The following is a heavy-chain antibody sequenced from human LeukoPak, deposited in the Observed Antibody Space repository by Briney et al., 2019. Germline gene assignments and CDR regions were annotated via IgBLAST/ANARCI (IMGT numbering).Heavy chain of an antibody. D-gene: IGHD6-6*01. CDR3: ASGGRGLAARQFDY. J-gene: IGHJ4*02. CDR1: GFTFSGYW. CDR2: IKQDGSEK. Sequence: GGSLRLSCAASGFTFSGYWMSWVRQAPGKGLEWVANIKQDGSEKYYVDSVKGRFTISRDNARNSLYLQMNSLRAGDTAVYYCASGGRGLAARQFDYWGQGTLVTASA. V-gene: IGHV3-7*01.